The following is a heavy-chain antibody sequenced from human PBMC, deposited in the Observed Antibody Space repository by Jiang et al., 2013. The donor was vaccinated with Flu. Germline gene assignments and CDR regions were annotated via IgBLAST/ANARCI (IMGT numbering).Heavy chain of an antibody. CDR3: ARVSTSSVAGTPFFDY. D-gene: IGHD6-19*01. CDR1: GGPISSYY. V-gene: IGHV4-59*01. Sequence: VKPSETLSLTCTVSGGPISSYYWSWIRQPQEGTGVDWVYLLHGSTNXNPSLKSRVTISVDTSKNQFSLKLSSVTAADTAVYYCARVSTSSVAGTPFFDYWGQGTWSPSPQ. CDR2: LLHGST. J-gene: IGHJ4*02.